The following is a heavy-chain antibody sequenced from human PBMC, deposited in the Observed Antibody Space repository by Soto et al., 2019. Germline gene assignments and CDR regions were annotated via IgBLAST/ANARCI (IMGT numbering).Heavy chain of an antibody. CDR2: ISSSSSYI. Sequence: GGSLRLSCAASGFTFSSYSMNWFRQAPGKGLEWVSSISSSSSYIYYADSVKGRFTISRDNAKNSLYLQMNSLRAEDTAVYYCARAMGRIVVVPAAIRNWFDPWGQGTLVTVSS. V-gene: IGHV3-21*01. J-gene: IGHJ5*02. D-gene: IGHD2-2*01. CDR1: GFTFSSYS. CDR3: ARAMGRIVVVPAAIRNWFDP.